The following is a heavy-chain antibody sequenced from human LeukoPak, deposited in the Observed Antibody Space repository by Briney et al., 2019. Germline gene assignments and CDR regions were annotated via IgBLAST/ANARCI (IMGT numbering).Heavy chain of an antibody. CDR2: IYYSGST. CDR1: GGSISSSSYY. V-gene: IGHV4-39*01. CDR3: ARTRYRRDWEFDY. D-gene: IGHD3/OR15-3a*01. J-gene: IGHJ4*02. Sequence: TSETLSLTCTVSGGSISSSSYYWGWIRQPPGKGLEWIGSIYYSGSTYYNPSLRSRVTMSVDTSKNQFSLKLNSVSAADTAVYYCARTRYRRDWEFDYWGQGTLVTVSS.